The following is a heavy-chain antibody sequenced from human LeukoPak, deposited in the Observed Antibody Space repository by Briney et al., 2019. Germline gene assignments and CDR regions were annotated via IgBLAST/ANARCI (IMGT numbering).Heavy chain of an antibody. CDR1: GFTFSNYA. J-gene: IGHJ4*02. Sequence: GGSLRLSCAASGFTFSNYAMSWVRQAPGKGLEWVSTISGSGGSTFYADSVKGRFTISRDNSRNTLYLQMNSLRAEDTAVYYCVKDYQVGSSPAFGDSWGQGTLVTVSS. V-gene: IGHV3-23*01. CDR3: VKDYQVGSSPAFGDS. CDR2: ISGSGGST. D-gene: IGHD1-26*01.